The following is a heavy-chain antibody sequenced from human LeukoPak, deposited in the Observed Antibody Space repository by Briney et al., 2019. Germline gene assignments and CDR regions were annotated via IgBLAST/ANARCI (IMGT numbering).Heavy chain of an antibody. V-gene: IGHV4-59*08. D-gene: IGHD3-22*01. Sequence: PSETLSLTCTVSGGSISRYYWSWIRQPPGKGLEWIGCIYHSGSTHYNPSLKSRVTISVDTSKNQFSLKLSSVTAADTAVYYCARHCDSSSYYIDYWSQGTLVTVSS. CDR2: IYHSGST. J-gene: IGHJ4*02. CDR1: GGSISRYY. CDR3: ARHCDSSSYYIDY.